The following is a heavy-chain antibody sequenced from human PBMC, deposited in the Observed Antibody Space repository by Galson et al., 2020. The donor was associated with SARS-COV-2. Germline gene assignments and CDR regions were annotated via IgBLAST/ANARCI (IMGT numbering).Heavy chain of an antibody. CDR3: ARVSWKYIGFDY. D-gene: IGHD1-7*01. J-gene: IGHJ4*02. CDR1: GASVDSGSYY. V-gene: IGHV4-61*09. CDR2: IYSSGST. Sequence: SETLSLTCSVSGASVDSGSYYWTWIRQPAGKGLEWIGHIYSSGSTNYNSSLSSRVIISLDTSKNRFSLQLNSVTAADTAVYYCARVSWKYIGFDYWGRGTLVAVSS.